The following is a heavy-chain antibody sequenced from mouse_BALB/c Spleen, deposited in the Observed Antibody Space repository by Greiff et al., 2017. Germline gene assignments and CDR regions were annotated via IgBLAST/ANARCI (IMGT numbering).Heavy chain of an antibody. CDR2: ISSGGGST. CDR3: ARPLISYAMDY. V-gene: IGHV5-12-1*01. J-gene: IGHJ4*01. CDR1: GFAFSSYD. D-gene: IGHD1-1*01. Sequence: EVQGVESGGGLVKPGGSLKLSCAASGFAFSSYDMSWVRQTPEKRLEWVAYISSGGGSTYYPDTVKGRFTISRDNAKNTLYLQMSSLKSEDTAMYYCARPLISYAMDYWGQGTSVTVSS.